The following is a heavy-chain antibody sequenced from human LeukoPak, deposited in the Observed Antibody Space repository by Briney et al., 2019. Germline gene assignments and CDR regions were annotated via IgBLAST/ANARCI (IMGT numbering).Heavy chain of an antibody. J-gene: IGHJ6*04. D-gene: IGHD3-22*01. CDR3: ARDSSLDYYDSSADAGDV. CDR2: ISYGGGKK. V-gene: IGHV3-30*03. CDR1: GFTFSSHD. Sequence: PGGSLRLSCAASGFTFSSHDMHWVRQAPGKGLEWVAIISYGGGKKEYADSVKGRFTIYRDNSKNTLYLQMNSLRAEDTAVYYCARDSSLDYYDSSADAGDVWGKGTTVTISS.